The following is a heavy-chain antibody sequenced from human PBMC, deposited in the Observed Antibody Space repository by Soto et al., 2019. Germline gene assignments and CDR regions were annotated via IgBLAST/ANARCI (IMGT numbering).Heavy chain of an antibody. CDR3: ARSDIVLMVYAISPAFDLYGMDV. CDR2: ISAYNGNT. Sequence: ASVKVSCKASGYTFTSYGISWVRQAPGQGLEWMGWISAYNGNTNYAQKRQGRVTMTTDTSTSTAYMELRSLRSDDTAVYYCARSDIVLMVYAISPAFDLYGMDVWGQGTTVTVSS. V-gene: IGHV1-18*01. J-gene: IGHJ6*02. CDR1: GYTFTSYG. D-gene: IGHD2-8*01.